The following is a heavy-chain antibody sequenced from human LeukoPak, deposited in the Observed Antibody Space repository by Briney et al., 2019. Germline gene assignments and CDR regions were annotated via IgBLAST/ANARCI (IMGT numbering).Heavy chain of an antibody. CDR3: ARSGYSSSWRWFDP. CDR2: IYHSGST. V-gene: IGHV4-38-2*01. CDR1: GYSISSGYY. D-gene: IGHD6-13*01. J-gene: IGHJ5*02. Sequence: KPSETLSLTCAVSGYSISSGYYWGWIRQPPGKGLEWIGSIYHSGSTYYNPSLKSRVTISVDTSKNQFSLKLSSVTAADTAVYYCARSGYSSSWRWFDPWGQGTLVTVSS.